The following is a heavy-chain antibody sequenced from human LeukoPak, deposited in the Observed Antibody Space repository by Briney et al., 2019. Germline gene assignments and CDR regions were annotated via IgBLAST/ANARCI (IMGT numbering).Heavy chain of an antibody. D-gene: IGHD3-22*01. CDR2: ISWNGGSI. CDR3: AKDWGSGYYATWDAFDM. Sequence: QAGGSLRLSCAASGFLFDEYAMHWVRQVPGKGLEWVSLISWNGGSIYYADSVKGRFTISRDNSKNSLFLQMNSLRPEDTALYYCAKDWGSGYYATWDAFDMWGQGTMVTVSS. J-gene: IGHJ3*02. V-gene: IGHV3-43D*03. CDR1: GFLFDEYA.